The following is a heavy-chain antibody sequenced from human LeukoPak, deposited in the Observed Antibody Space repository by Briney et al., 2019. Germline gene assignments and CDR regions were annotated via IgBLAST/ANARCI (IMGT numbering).Heavy chain of an antibody. CDR1: GFTFSTYA. Sequence: PGGSLRLSCAASGFTFSTYAMSWVRQAPGKGLEWVSAIGDTTYYADSVKGRFTISRDNSKNTLYLQMNNLRAEDTAVYYCARAAVGNWYFDLWGRGTLVTVSS. D-gene: IGHD6-19*01. CDR3: ARAAVGNWYFDL. J-gene: IGHJ2*01. CDR2: IGDTT. V-gene: IGHV3-23*01.